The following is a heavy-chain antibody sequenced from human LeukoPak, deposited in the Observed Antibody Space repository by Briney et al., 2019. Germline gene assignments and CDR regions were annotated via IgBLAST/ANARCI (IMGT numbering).Heavy chain of an antibody. CDR2: IKPNSGGT. CDR3: AGIAAAETEFDY. J-gene: IGHJ4*02. D-gene: IGHD6-13*01. Sequence: VASVKVSCKASGYTFTGYYMHWVRQAPGQGLEWMGRIKPNSGGTNYAQKFQGRVTMTRDTSISTAYMELSRLRSDDTAVYYCAGIAAAETEFDYWGQGTLVTVSS. CDR1: GYTFTGYY. V-gene: IGHV1-2*06.